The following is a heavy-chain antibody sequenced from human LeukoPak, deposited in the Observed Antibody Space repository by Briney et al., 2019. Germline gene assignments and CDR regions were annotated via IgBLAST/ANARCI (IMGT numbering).Heavy chain of an antibody. V-gene: IGHV3-30*02. J-gene: IGHJ1*01. CDR1: GFTFSSYW. CDR2: IRYDGSNK. Sequence: GGSLRLSCAASGFTFSSYWMSWVRQAPGKGLEWVAFIRYDGSNKYYADSVKGRFTISRDNSKNTLYLQMNSLRAEDTAVYYCATKRGIAVAGSLQHWGQGTLVTVSS. CDR3: ATKRGIAVAGSLQH. D-gene: IGHD6-19*01.